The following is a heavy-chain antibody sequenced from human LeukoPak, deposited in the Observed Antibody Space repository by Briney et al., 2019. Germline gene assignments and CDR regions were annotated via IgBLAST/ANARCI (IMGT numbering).Heavy chain of an antibody. Sequence: GGSLRLSYAASGFTFSTHAMAWVRQAPGKGPDWVSAISGDGVTTYYADSVKGRFTISRDNSKNTLYLQMSSLRAEDTAVYYCANQSPGWGQGTLVTVSS. CDR2: ISGDGVTT. J-gene: IGHJ4*02. CDR3: ANQSPG. V-gene: IGHV3-23*01. CDR1: GFTFSTHA.